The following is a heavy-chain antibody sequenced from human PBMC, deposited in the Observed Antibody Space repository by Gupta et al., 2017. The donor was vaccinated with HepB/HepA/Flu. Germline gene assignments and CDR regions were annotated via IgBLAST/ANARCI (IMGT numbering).Heavy chain of an antibody. CDR1: GFTFSSYG. J-gene: IGHJ2*01. Sequence: QVQLMESGGGVVQPGRSLRLSCAASGFTFSSYGMHWVRQAPGKGLEWVAVIWHDGSNKYYGDSVKGRLTISRENSKNTLYLQMNSLRAEDTAVYYCASASATVINWYFDLWGRGTMVTVSS. V-gene: IGHV3-33*01. CDR2: IWHDGSNK. D-gene: IGHD4-17*01. CDR3: ASASATVINWYFDL.